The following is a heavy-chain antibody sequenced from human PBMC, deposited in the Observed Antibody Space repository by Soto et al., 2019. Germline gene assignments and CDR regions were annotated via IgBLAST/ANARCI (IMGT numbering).Heavy chain of an antibody. D-gene: IGHD2-15*01. Sequence: EVQLLEAGGGLGQPGGSLRLSCAASGFTFSSYAMSWVRQAPGKGLEWVSAITGSGGGTYYADSVKGRFTISRDNSKNTLYLQMNSLRAEDTAVYYCAKRQPGWYCLDPWGQGTLVTVSS. J-gene: IGHJ5*02. V-gene: IGHV3-23*01. CDR3: AKRQPGWYCLDP. CDR2: ITGSGGGT. CDR1: GFTFSSYA.